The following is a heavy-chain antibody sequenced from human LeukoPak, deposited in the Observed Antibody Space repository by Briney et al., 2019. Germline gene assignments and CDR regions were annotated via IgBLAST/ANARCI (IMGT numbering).Heavy chain of an antibody. D-gene: IGHD4-17*01. CDR2: IIPIFGTA. J-gene: IGHJ6*03. CDR3: AFSPGDYGDYVGYYYYYYMDV. Sequence: SAKVSCKASGGTFSSYAISWVRQAPGQGLERMGGIIPIFGTANYAQKFQGRVTITADESTSTAYMELSSLRSEDTAVYYCAFSPGDYGDYVGYYYYYYMDVWGKGTTVTISS. CDR1: GGTFSSYA. V-gene: IGHV1-69*13.